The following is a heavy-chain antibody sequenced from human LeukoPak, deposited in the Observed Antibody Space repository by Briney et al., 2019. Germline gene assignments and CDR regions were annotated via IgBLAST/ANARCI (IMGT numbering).Heavy chain of an antibody. V-gene: IGHV1-2*02. J-gene: IGHJ4*02. D-gene: IGHD6-19*01. CDR1: GYTFTGYY. CDR3: AXXPXGSXWFKGLYXFXY. Sequence: ASVTVSCKASGYTFTGYYMHWVRQAPGQGLEWVGWINPNSGGTNYAQKFQGRVTMTRDTSISTAYMELSRLRSDETAVYYCAXXPXGSXWFKGLYXFXYWGQGTXVTVS. CDR2: INPNSGGT.